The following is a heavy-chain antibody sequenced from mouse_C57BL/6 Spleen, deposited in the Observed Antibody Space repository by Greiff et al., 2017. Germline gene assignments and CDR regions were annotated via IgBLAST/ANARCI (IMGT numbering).Heavy chain of an antibody. V-gene: IGHV5-9-1*02. J-gene: IGHJ4*01. CDR3: TTMVTSYYAMDY. CDR1: GFTFSSYA. D-gene: IGHD2-2*01. Sequence: EVQLVESGEGLVKPGGSLKLSCAASGFTFSSYAMSWVRQTPEKRLEWVAYISSGGDYIYYADTVKGRFTISRDNARNTLYLQMSSLKSEDTAMYYCTTMVTSYYAMDYWGQGTSVTVSS. CDR2: ISSGGDYI.